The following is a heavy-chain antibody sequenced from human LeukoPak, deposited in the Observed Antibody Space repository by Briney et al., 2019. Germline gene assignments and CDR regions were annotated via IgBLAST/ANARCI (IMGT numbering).Heavy chain of an antibody. V-gene: IGHV4-59*01. CDR3: ARGGGYCSSTSCYSFYYYYGMDV. J-gene: IGHJ6*02. CDR2: IYYSGST. CDR1: GGSISSYY. Sequence: RASETLSLTCTVSGGSISSYYWSWIRQPPGKGLEWIGYIYYSGSTNYNPSLKSRVTISVDTSKNQFSLKLSSVTAADTAVYYCARGGGYCSSTSCYSFYYYYGMDVWGQGTTVTVSS. D-gene: IGHD2-2*01.